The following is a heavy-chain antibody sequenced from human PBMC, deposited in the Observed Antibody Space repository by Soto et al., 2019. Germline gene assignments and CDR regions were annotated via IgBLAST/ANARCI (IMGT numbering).Heavy chain of an antibody. CDR2: IWYDGSNK. Sequence: GGSLRLSCAASGFTFSSYGMHWVRQAPGKGLEWVAVIWYDGSNKYYADSVKGRFTISRDNSKNTLYLQMNSLRAEDTAVYYCAAQYKRSGVGAFDIWGQGTMVTVSS. D-gene: IGHD6-25*01. J-gene: IGHJ3*02. V-gene: IGHV3-33*01. CDR1: GFTFSSYG. CDR3: AAQYKRSGVGAFDI.